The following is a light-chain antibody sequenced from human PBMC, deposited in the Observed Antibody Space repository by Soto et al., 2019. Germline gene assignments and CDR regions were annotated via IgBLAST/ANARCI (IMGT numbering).Light chain of an antibody. CDR1: SSDVGSYNL. CDR3: CSYAGSSLVV. Sequence: QSALTQPASVSGSPGQSITISCTGTSSDVGSYNLVSWYQQHPGKAPKLMIYEGSKRTSGVSNRFSGSKSGNTASLTISGLQAEDEGDYYCCSYAGSSLVVFGGGTKLTVL. J-gene: IGLJ2*01. V-gene: IGLV2-23*01. CDR2: EGS.